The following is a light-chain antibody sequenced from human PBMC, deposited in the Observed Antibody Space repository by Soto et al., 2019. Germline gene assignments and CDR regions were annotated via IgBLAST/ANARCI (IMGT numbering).Light chain of an antibody. CDR1: QSVSSY. V-gene: IGKV3-11*01. J-gene: IGKJ1*01. CDR3: QQRSNWPPT. CDR2: DAA. Sequence: EIVLTQSPATLSLSPGERATLSCRASQSVSSYVAWYQQKPGQAPRRLIYDAANRATGIPVRFSGSGSGTDFTLTISSLEPADFAVYYCQQRSNWPPTFGQGTKWISN.